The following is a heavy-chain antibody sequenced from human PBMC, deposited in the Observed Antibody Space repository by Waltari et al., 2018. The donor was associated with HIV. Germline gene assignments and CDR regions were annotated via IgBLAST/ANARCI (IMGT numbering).Heavy chain of an antibody. CDR2: TYYRKKWYH. CDR3: AKGAFSGRTSGMFDY. Sequence: IQLQQSGPGLLQPSQTLSLTCVISADSVSSNHAPWTWIRQSPSRGLEWLGRTYYRKKWYHDYTVSLKTRMTLSADASKNQFSLELRSLTFDDSAMYYCAKGAFSGRTSGMFDYWGQGALVTVSS. CDR1: ADSVSSNHAP. D-gene: IGHD3-10*01. V-gene: IGHV6-1*01. J-gene: IGHJ4*02.